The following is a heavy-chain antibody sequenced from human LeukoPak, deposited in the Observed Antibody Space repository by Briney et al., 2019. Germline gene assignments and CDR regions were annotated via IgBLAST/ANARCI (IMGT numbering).Heavy chain of an antibody. D-gene: IGHD4-17*01. V-gene: IGHV4-30-4*08. CDR3: ASLDYGDYGSEYDY. J-gene: IGHJ4*02. CDR1: GGSISSGDYY. CDR2: IYYSGST. Sequence: SQTLSLTCTVSGGSISSGDYYWSWIRQPPGKGLEWIGYIYYSGSTYYNPSLKSRVTIAVDTSNNQFSLKLSPVTAADTAVYYWASLDYGDYGSEYDYWGQGRLVNVSS.